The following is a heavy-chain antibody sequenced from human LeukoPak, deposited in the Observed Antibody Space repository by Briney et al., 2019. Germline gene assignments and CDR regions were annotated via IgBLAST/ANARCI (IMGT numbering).Heavy chain of an antibody. CDR2: ISSSGSTI. V-gene: IGHV3-11*01. D-gene: IGHD2-2*01. CDR1: GFTFSDYY. J-gene: IGHJ6*02. CDR3: ARDIVVVPAAIENGMDV. Sequence: GGSLRLSCAASGFTFSDYYMSWIRQAPGKRLEWVSYISSSGSTIYYADSVKGRFTISRDNAKNSLYLQMNSLRAEDTAVYYCARDIVVVPAAIENGMDVWGQGTAVTVSS.